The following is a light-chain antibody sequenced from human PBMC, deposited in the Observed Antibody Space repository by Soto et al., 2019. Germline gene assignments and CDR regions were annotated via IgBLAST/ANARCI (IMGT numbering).Light chain of an antibody. CDR2: EVD. Sequence: QSALTQPASVSGSPGQSITTSCAGTTSDVAYYDLVSWYQQHPGRAPKLLIYEVDKRPSGISVRFSGSKSGATASLTISGLLPEDEADYYCCAYAGSGTVVFGGGTQLTVL. V-gene: IGLV2-23*02. J-gene: IGLJ3*02. CDR1: TSDVAYYDL. CDR3: CAYAGSGTVV.